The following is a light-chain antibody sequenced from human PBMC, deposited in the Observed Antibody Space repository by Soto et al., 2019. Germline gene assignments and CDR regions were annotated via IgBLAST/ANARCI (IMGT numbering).Light chain of an antibody. CDR1: QSVRSD. CDR2: GAS. V-gene: IGKV3-15*01. CDR3: QHYNNWPPLT. Sequence: EIVLTQSPATLSVSPGERATLSCRASQSVRSDLAWYQQKPGQAPRLLIYGASTRAIGIPARFSGSGSGTEFTLTISSLQSEDSAVYYCQHYNNWPPLTFGGGTKVEIK. J-gene: IGKJ4*01.